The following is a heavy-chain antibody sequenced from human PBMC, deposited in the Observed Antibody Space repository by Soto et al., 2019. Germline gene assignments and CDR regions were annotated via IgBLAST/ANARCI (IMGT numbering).Heavy chain of an antibody. D-gene: IGHD5-18*01. J-gene: IGHJ4*02. Sequence: VQLVQSGAEVKKPGASVKVSCKASGYTFSNFGISWVRLAPGQGLEWMGWITAYNGNTHYAQNFQGRVTMTTDTSTSTAYMDLRSLRSDDTAIYYCARFGRGFSSAFGFDYWGQGTLVTVSS. CDR1: GYTFSNFG. V-gene: IGHV1-18*01. CDR2: ITAYNGNT. CDR3: ARFGRGFSSAFGFDY.